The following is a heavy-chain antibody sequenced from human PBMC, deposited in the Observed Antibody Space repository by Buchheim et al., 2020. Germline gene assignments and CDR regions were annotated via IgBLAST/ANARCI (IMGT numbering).Heavy chain of an antibody. CDR2: IYYSGRT. CDR1: GGSISSYY. V-gene: IGHV4-59*01. D-gene: IGHD2-21*02. CDR3: TRGVTLSGYWYFDL. Sequence: QVQLQESGPGLVKPSDTLSLTCTVSGGSISSYYWSWIRQPPGKGLEWIGYIYYSGRTNYNPSLKSRVTISVDTSKNQFSLKLSSVTAADTAVYYCTRGVTLSGYWYFDLWGRGTL. J-gene: IGHJ2*01.